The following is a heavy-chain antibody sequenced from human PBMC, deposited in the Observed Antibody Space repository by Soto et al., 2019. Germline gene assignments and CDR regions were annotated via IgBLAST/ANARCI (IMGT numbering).Heavy chain of an antibody. CDR2: ITWNSGHI. D-gene: IGHD3-22*01. J-gene: IGHJ4*02. CDR3: AKGRSSMIVVVMDY. Sequence: GGSLRLSCVASGFNFDDSAMNWVRQVPGKGLEWVSGITWNSGHILYADSVKGRFTIARDNAKKSLYLELNSLRPEDTALYYCAKGRSSMIVVVMDYWGQGTPVTVSS. CDR1: GFNFDDSA. V-gene: IGHV3-9*01.